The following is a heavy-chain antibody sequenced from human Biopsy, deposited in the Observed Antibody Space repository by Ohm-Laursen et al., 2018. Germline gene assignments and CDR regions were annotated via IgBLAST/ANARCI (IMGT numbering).Heavy chain of an antibody. V-gene: IGHV4-31*01. Sequence: TLSLTCTVSGGSISSGGSYWSWIRQRPGKGLEWIGYIFNSANTYYNPSLKNLITISGDTSKNQFSLKLSSVTAADTAVYYCARDSGILNYGNFKYYHYYGMDVWGQGTKVTVSS. D-gene: IGHD4-11*01. CDR2: IFNSANT. CDR1: GGSISSGGSY. CDR3: ARDSGILNYGNFKYYHYYGMDV. J-gene: IGHJ6*02.